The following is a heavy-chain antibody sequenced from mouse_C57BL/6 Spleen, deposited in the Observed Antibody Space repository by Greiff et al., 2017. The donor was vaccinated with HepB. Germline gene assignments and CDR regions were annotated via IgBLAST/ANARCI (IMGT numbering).Heavy chain of an antibody. J-gene: IGHJ4*01. V-gene: IGHV5-4*03. CDR1: GFTFSSYA. CDR2: ISDGGSYT. Sequence: EVMLVESGGGLVKPGGSLKLSCAASGFTFSSYAMSWVRQTPEKRLEWVATISDGGSYTYYPDNVKGRFTISRDNAKNNLYLQMSHLKSEDTAMYYCASSTVPRGAIDYWGQGTSVTVSS. D-gene: IGHD2-1*01. CDR3: ASSTVPRGAIDY.